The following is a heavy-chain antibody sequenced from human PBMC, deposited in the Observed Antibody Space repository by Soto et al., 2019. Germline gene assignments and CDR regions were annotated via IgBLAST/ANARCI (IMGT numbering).Heavy chain of an antibody. CDR3: VRGGGQLWNLIDN. Sequence: QVQLVQSGAEVKKPGSSVTVSCKASGGTFSSYAISWVRQAPGQGLEWMGRIIPFIGTANYAQKFQGRVTITADESTSTTYMEINSLTSEDTAVYYCVRGGGQLWNLIDNWGQGTLVTVSP. J-gene: IGHJ4*02. V-gene: IGHV1-69*18. D-gene: IGHD7-27*01. CDR2: IIPFIGTA. CDR1: GGTFSSYA.